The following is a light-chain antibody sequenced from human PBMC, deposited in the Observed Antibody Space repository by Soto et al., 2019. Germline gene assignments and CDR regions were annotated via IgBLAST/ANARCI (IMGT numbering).Light chain of an antibody. J-gene: IGKJ4*01. Sequence: DIPLTQSPSSLSASVGDRVSITCRTSQTISTFLNWYHHRPGQAPKLLIYSISNLQSGLPSRFSGGGAGTEFTLTISSLHPEDFGTYTSQQTENLPPTLGGGTRVQIK. V-gene: IGKV1-39*01. CDR3: QQTENLPPT. CDR2: SIS. CDR1: QTISTF.